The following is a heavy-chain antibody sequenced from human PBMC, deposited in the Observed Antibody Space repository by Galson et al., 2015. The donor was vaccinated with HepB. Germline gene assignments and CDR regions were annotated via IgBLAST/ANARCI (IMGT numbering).Heavy chain of an antibody. V-gene: IGHV3-11*01. CDR2: INNSGNTI. CDR1: GFIFSDYY. D-gene: IGHD5-12*01. J-gene: IGHJ4*02. CDR3: AREGWLRAGYFDD. Sequence: SLRLSCAASGFIFSDYYMSWIRQAPGKGLEWISYINNSGNTIYYADSVKGRFTISRDNARNSLYLQMKSLRADDTAVYYCAREGWLRAGYFDDWGQGTRVTVSS.